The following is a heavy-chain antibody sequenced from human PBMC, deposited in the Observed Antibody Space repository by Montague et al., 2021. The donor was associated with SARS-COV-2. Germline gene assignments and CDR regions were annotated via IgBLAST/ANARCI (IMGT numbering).Heavy chain of an antibody. V-gene: IGHV4-34*01. CDR1: GGSFSNFF. CDR2: VSDSGGT. CDR3: ARVNRGYWQYAGGLNWIDP. J-gene: IGHJ5*02. Sequence: SETLSLTCAVYGGSFSNFFWSWIRQSPGKGLEWIGEVSDSGGTTYNSSLKSRVLISRDMSRNQFSIQLRSVTAADTAVYYCARVNRGYWQYAGGLNWIDPWGQGTLVIVSS. D-gene: IGHD6-25*01.